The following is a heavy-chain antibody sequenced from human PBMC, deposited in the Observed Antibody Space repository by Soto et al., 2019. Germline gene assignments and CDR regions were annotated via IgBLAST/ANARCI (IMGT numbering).Heavy chain of an antibody. Sequence: GGSLRLSCAASGFTFSSFWMSWARQAPGKGLEWVANIKTDGSERYYMDSVRGRFTTSRDNSRNIFYLQMNSLTGEDTAVYYCTRDGSPFALDVWGLGTSVTAP. J-gene: IGHJ6*02. V-gene: IGHV3-7*03. CDR1: GFTFSSFW. CDR2: IKTDGSER. CDR3: TRDGSPFALDV.